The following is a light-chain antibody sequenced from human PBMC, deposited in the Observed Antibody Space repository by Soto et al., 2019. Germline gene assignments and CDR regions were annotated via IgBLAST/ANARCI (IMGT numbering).Light chain of an antibody. V-gene: IGKV3-20*01. CDR1: QSVGGN. CDR3: QHYGAAPIT. Sequence: EIVLTQSPGSLSLSPGDRATLSCRARQSVGGNVAWYQQIPGQPPKLLIFGASSRATGIADKFSGSGSGTDFTLTISRLEPADFALYYCQHYGAAPITFGQGTRLEIK. J-gene: IGKJ5*01. CDR2: GAS.